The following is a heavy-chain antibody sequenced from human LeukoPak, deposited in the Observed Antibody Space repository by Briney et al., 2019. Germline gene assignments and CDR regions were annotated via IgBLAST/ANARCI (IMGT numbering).Heavy chain of an antibody. CDR1: GVSITSGSYY. Sequence: PAQTLSLTCSVSGVSITSGSYYWGWIRQSAGKRLEWIGRVHSSGDIYHNVAFRSRAAVSGDASKNQFSLQLNSVTAADTAVYYCARGASPKDAVFFDYWGQGALITVSS. CDR3: ARGASPKDAVFFDY. V-gene: IGHV4-61*02. CDR2: VHSSGDI. D-gene: IGHD3-16*01. J-gene: IGHJ4*02.